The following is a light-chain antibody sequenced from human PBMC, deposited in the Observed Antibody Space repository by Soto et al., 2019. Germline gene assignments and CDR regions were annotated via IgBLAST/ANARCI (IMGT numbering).Light chain of an antibody. CDR2: GAS. J-gene: IGKJ4*01. V-gene: IGKV3-15*01. Sequence: EIVMTQSPATLSVSPGERATLSCRASQSVSSNLAWYQQKPGQAPRLLIYGASTRATGIPARFSGSGSRTEFTPTISSLQSEDFAVYYCQQYNNWPLLTFGGGTKVEIK. CDR1: QSVSSN. CDR3: QQYNNWPLLT.